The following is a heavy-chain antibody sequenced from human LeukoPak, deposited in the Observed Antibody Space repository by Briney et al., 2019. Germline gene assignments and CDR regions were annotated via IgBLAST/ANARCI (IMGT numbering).Heavy chain of an antibody. CDR2: IIPIFGIA. J-gene: IGHJ4*02. CDR3: ARAPPGSYGTHDY. CDR1: GGTFSSYA. Sequence: ASVKVSCKASGGTFSSYAISWVRQAPGQGLEWMGRIIPIFGIANYAQKFQGRVTITADKSTSTAYMELSSLRSEDTAVYCCARAPPGSYGTHDYWGQGTLVTVSS. D-gene: IGHD5-18*01. V-gene: IGHV1-69*04.